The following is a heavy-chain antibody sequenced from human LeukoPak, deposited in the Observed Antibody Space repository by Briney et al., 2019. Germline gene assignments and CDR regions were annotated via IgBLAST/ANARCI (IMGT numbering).Heavy chain of an antibody. J-gene: IGHJ4*02. CDR2: ISSSAATI. V-gene: IGHV3-48*02. D-gene: IGHD3-22*01. CDR3: ARDEVYYDSSGSSH. Sequence: GGSLRLSCAASGFAFSTYSMNWVRQAPGNGLEWVSSISSSAATIHYADSVKGRFTISRDNAKNSLYLQMNSLRDEDTAVYYCARDEVYYDSSGSSHWGQGTLVTVSS. CDR1: GFAFSTYS.